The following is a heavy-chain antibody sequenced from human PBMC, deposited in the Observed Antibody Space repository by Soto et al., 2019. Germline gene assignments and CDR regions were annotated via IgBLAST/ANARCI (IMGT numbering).Heavy chain of an antibody. Sequence: ASVKVSCKASGYTFTSYAMHWVRQAPGQRLEWMGWINAGNGNTKYSQKFQGRVTITADTSASTAYMELSSLRSEDTAVYYCARDMENVDIVATLNYYYMDVWGKGTTVTVSS. CDR3: ARDMENVDIVATLNYYYMDV. CDR1: GYTFTSYA. CDR2: INAGNGNT. V-gene: IGHV1-3*01. J-gene: IGHJ6*03. D-gene: IGHD5-12*01.